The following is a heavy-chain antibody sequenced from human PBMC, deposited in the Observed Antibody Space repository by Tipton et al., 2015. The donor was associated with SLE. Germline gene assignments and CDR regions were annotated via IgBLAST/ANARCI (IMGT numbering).Heavy chain of an antibody. Sequence: TLSLTCNVSGASISSYYWSWIRQTPGKGLEWIGYRYYSGSTNYNPSLKSRVTISVDTSENQLSLKLTSVTAADTAVYYCARGSYDYDSRGSYASWGQGTLVIVSS. CDR2: RYYSGST. V-gene: IGHV4-59*01. CDR1: GASISSYY. D-gene: IGHD3-22*01. J-gene: IGHJ5*02. CDR3: ARGSYDYDSRGSYAS.